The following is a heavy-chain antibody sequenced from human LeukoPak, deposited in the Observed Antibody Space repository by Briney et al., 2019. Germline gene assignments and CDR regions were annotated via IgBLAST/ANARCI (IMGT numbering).Heavy chain of an antibody. J-gene: IGHJ4*02. V-gene: IGHV3-23*01. CDR2: ISGSGGNT. Sequence: PGGSLRLSCAASGFTFSNYAMSWVRQAPGKGLERVSGISGSGGNTYHADSVEGPFTISRDNSKNTLYVQMNSLRAEDTAVYYCATEKGDSPDYWGQGTLVTVSS. CDR3: ATEKGDSPDY. CDR1: GFTFSNYA. D-gene: IGHD2-21*01.